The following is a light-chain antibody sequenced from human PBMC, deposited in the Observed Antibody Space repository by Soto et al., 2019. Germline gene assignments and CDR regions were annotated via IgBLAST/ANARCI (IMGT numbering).Light chain of an antibody. CDR2: SAP. V-gene: IGKV3-11*01. CDR3: QQSYNNPKT. J-gene: IGKJ1*01. CDR1: RSISTY. Sequence: ETVLTQSPATLSLSPGERATLSCRASRSISTYLAWYQQKPGQAPRLLIYSAPIRATGIPSRFSGSGSGTDFTLTISSLQPEDFATYYCQQSYNNPKTFGQGTKVDIK.